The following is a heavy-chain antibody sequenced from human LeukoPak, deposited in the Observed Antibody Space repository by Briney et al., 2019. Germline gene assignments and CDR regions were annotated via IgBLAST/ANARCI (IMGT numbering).Heavy chain of an antibody. CDR2: ISALFPNT. Sequence: GGSLRLSCAASGFTFDNYVMAWFRQAPGKGLEWVSTISALFPNTYSADSVKGRFTISRGNSKSTLYLQMNSLRAEDTAVYYCAKDLFSGSGRAGHMDVWGKGTTVTVSS. J-gene: IGHJ6*03. CDR1: GFTFDNYV. V-gene: IGHV3-23*01. CDR3: AKDLFSGSGRAGHMDV. D-gene: IGHD3-10*01.